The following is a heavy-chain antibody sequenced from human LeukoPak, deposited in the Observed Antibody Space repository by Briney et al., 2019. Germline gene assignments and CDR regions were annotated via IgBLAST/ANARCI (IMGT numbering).Heavy chain of an antibody. J-gene: IGHJ1*01. Sequence: GRSLRLSCAASGFTFSTYAMHWVRQAPGKGLEWVAVISHDGSNKYYAESVKGRFTLSRDNSKNTLYLQMNSLRGEDTAVYYCARDDDPDGIAEYFQYWGQGTLVTVSS. V-gene: IGHV3-30*04. D-gene: IGHD1-14*01. CDR2: ISHDGSNK. CDR3: ARDDDPDGIAEYFQY. CDR1: GFTFSTYA.